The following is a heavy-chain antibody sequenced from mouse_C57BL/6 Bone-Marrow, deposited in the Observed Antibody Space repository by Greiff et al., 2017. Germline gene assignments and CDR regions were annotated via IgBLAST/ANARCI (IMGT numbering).Heavy chain of an antibody. Sequence: VQLQQSGPELVKPGASVKIPCKASGYTFTDYNMDWVKQSHGKSLEWIGDINPNNGGTIYNQKFKGKATLTVDKSSSTAYMELRSLTSEDTAVYYCARSPFTTVVYFDYWGQGTTLTVSS. J-gene: IGHJ2*01. CDR1: GYTFTDYN. D-gene: IGHD1-1*01. CDR2: INPNNGGT. V-gene: IGHV1-18*01. CDR3: ARSPFTTVVYFDY.